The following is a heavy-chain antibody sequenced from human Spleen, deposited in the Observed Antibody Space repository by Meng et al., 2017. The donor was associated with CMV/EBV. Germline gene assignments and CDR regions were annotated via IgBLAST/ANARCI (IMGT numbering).Heavy chain of an antibody. J-gene: IGHJ4*02. Sequence: GQRVGSGGGLVKPGGSLRLSCAASGFTFDDYGMSWVRQAPGKGLEWVSDISANGGSTYYADSVKGRFTIFRDNAKNTLYLQMNNLRAEDTAVYFCVRGVAESLGWELGYWGQGALVTVSS. CDR1: GFTFDDYG. V-gene: IGHV3-23*04. CDR3: VRGVAESLGWELGY. CDR2: ISANGGST. D-gene: IGHD7-27*01.